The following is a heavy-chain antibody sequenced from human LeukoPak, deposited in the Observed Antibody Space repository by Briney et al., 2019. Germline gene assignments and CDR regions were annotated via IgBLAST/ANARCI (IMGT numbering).Heavy chain of an antibody. CDR1: GFTFSDYY. CDR2: ISGSGSNT. CDR3: VRDSAHTVVVPAVIPPGLDNWFDP. V-gene: IGHV3-11*05. D-gene: IGHD2-2*01. Sequence: PGGSLRLSCAASGFTFSDYYMSWLRQAPGKGLEWVSFISGSGSNTKYAHSVKGRFTISRDNAKNSLYLQMNSLRAEDTAVYYCVRDSAHTVVVPAVIPPGLDNWFDPWGQGTLVTVSS. J-gene: IGHJ5*02.